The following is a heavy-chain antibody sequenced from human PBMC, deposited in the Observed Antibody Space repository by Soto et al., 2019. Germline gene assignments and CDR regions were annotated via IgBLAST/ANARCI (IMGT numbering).Heavy chain of an antibody. J-gene: IGHJ4*02. CDR1: GFTFSSYG. D-gene: IGHD3-10*01. V-gene: IGHV3-30*18. CDR3: AKCFYYYGSGSYYIPFDY. Sequence: QVQLVESGGGVVQPGRSLRLSCAASGFTFSSYGMHWVRQAPGKGLEWVAIISYDGSNKYYADSVKGRFTTSRDNSKNTMHLEMNSLRADDRAMYYGAKCFYYYGSGSYYIPFDYRGQGTLVTVSS. CDR2: ISYDGSNK.